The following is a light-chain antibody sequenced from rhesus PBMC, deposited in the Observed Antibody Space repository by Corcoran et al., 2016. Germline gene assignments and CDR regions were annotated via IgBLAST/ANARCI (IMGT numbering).Light chain of an antibody. CDR2: DGS. J-gene: IGKJ4*01. CDR3: QQHNSYPLT. Sequence: DIQMTQSPSSLSASVGDTVTITCQASQGISKYLAWYQQKPGKAPKFLIYDGSTLQRGVPARFCGSGSGTEFTLPISSLQPEVLAIYYCQQHNSYPLTFGGGTKVELK. V-gene: IGKV1-25*01. CDR1: QGISKY.